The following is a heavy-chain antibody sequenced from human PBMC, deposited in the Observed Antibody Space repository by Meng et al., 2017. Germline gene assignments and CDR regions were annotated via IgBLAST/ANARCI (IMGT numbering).Heavy chain of an antibody. J-gene: IGHJ3*02. CDR1: GYSFTSYW. CDR3: ARRDTMVTPQNLGVDDAFDI. Sequence: GGSLRLSCKGSGYSFTSYWIGWVRQMPGKGLEWMGIIYPGDSDTRYSPSLQGQVTLSADKSSSNAYLQWSSLKASDTAMYYCARRDTMVTPQNLGVDDAFDIWGQGTMVTVSS. V-gene: IGHV5-51*01. D-gene: IGHD4-23*01. CDR2: IYPGDSDT.